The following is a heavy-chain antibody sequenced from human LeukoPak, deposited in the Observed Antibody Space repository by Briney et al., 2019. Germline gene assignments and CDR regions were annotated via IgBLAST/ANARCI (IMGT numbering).Heavy chain of an antibody. CDR2: IKQDGTEK. V-gene: IGHV3-7*01. J-gene: IGHJ5*02. CDR1: GFTFSYYW. D-gene: IGHD6-13*01. Sequence: GGSLRLSCTASGFTFSYYWMTWVRQAPGKGLEWVANIKQDGTEKYYVDSVKGRFTISRGNAKNSLYLQMNSLRAEDTAVYYCARGGSSSLTPWGQGTLVTVSS. CDR3: ARGGSSSLTP.